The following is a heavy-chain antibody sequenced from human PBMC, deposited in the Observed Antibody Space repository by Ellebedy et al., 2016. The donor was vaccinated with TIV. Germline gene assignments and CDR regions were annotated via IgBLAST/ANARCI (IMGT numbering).Heavy chain of an antibody. CDR2: IWSDGSNK. V-gene: IGHV3-33*01. D-gene: IGHD3-10*01. J-gene: IGHJ6*02. CDR1: GFTFSSYG. CDR3: TGCITRVRAARGDYYYGMDV. Sequence: GESLKISCAASGFTFSSYGMHGVRQAPGKGLEWVAVIWSDGSNKHYVDSVKGLVTISRDNSKNTLYLQMNSLRAEDTAVYYCTGCITRVRAARGDYYYGMDVWGQGTTVTVSS.